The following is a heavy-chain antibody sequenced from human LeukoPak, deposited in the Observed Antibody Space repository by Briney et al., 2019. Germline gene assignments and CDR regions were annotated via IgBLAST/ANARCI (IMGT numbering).Heavy chain of an antibody. CDR1: GGTFSSYA. V-gene: IGHV1-69*04. CDR3: ARSIVVVPAAMSHYFDY. J-gene: IGHJ4*02. D-gene: IGHD2-2*01. CDR2: IIPILGIA. Sequence: ASVKVSCKASGGTFSSYAISWVRQAPGQGLEWMGRIIPILGIANYAQKFQGRVTITADKSTSTAYMELSSLRSEDTAVYYCARSIVVVPAAMSHYFDYWGQGTLVTVSS.